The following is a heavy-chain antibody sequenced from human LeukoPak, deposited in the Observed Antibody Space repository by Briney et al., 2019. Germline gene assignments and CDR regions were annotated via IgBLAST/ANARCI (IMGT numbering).Heavy chain of an antibody. V-gene: IGHV3-20*04. CDR3: ARGGSYYDTTTYAYYFDY. Sequence: PGGSLRLFCAAAGFSFDDYGMNWVRQVPGKGLEWVSGINGKGGGTGYADSVKGRFTVSRDNAKNSLYLQMDSLRDEDTAFYYCARGGSYYDTTTYAYYFDYWGPGTLVTVSS. D-gene: IGHD3-16*01. CDR1: GFSFDDYG. CDR2: INGKGGGT. J-gene: IGHJ4*02.